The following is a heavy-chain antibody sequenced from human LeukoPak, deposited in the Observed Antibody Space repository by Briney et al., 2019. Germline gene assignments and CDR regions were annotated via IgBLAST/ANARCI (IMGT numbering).Heavy chain of an antibody. CDR3: ARTTSFTASGYDY. Sequence: ASVKVSCKASGYTFTNYHINWVRQATGQGLEWMGWMNPNNRDSGYAQKFQGRVTITRDTSISTSYMELRSLRSDDTAVYFCARTTSFTASGYDYWGQGTLVSPSS. D-gene: IGHD6-25*01. CDR2: MNPNNRDS. V-gene: IGHV1-8*03. J-gene: IGHJ4*02. CDR1: GYTFTNYH.